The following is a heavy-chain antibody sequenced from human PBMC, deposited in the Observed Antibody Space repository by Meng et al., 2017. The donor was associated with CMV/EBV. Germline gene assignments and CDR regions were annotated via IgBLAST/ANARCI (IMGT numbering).Heavy chain of an antibody. CDR1: GYTFSSYG. CDR2: ISACNGNT. J-gene: IGHJ5*02. D-gene: IGHD6-19*01. Sequence: ASGYTFSSYGISWVRQAPGQGLEWMGWISACNGNTNYTQKLQSRVAMTTDTSTSTAYMELRSLRSDDTAVYYCARADDLEAPSWFDPWGQGTLVTVSS. V-gene: IGHV1-18*01. CDR3: ARADDLEAPSWFDP.